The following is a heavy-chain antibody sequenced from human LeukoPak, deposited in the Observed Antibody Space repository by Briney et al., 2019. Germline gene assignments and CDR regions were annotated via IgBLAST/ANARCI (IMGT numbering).Heavy chain of an antibody. CDR2: IKQDGSDK. D-gene: IGHD3-10*01. Sequence: GGSLRLSCVVSGFTFSSYWMTWVRQAPGKGLEWVANIKQDGSDKYYVDSVRGRFTISRDNAKNSLYLQMNSLRAEDTAVYYCARAGVVWFGEFDPWGQGTLVTVSS. V-gene: IGHV3-7*04. CDR3: ARAGVVWFGEFDP. CDR1: GFTFSSYW. J-gene: IGHJ5*02.